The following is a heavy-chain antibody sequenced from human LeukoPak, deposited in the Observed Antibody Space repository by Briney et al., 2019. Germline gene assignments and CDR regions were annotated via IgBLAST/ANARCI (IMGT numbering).Heavy chain of an antibody. Sequence: NPSETLSLTCTVSGGSISSYYWSWIRQPPGKGLEWIGYTYSSGSTNYNPSLKSRVTISVDMSKNQFSLKLRSVTAADTAVYYCARTWDLLGWFDFWGQGAPVTVSA. CDR1: GGSISSYY. CDR2: TYSSGST. CDR3: ARTWDLLGWFDF. D-gene: IGHD1-26*01. J-gene: IGHJ4*02. V-gene: IGHV4-59*01.